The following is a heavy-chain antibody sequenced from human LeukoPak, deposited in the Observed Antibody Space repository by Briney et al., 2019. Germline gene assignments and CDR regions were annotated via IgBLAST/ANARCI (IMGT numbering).Heavy chain of an antibody. V-gene: IGHV3-49*04. CDR1: GFTFGDYA. CDR3: TREGHWILEWLFYAY. D-gene: IGHD3-3*01. J-gene: IGHJ4*02. CDR2: IRSRAYGGTT. Sequence: PGGSLRLSCTASGFTFGDYAMSWVRQAPGKGLEWVGFIRSRAYGGTTEYAASVKGRFTISRDDSKSIAYLQMNSLKTEDTAVYYCTREGHWILEWLFYAYWGQGTLVTVSS.